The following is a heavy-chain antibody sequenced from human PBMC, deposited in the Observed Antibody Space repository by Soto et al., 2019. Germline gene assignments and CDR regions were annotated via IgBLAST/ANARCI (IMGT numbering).Heavy chain of an antibody. V-gene: IGHV1-46*03. CDR2: INPSGGST. Sequence: GASVKVSCKASGYTFTSYYIHWVRQAPGRGLEWMGIINPSGGSTTYAQKFQGRVTMTRDTSTSTVYMELSSLRSEDTAVYYCTRAPSYGAFDIWGQGTMVTVSS. CDR3: TRAPSYGAFDI. J-gene: IGHJ3*02. D-gene: IGHD4-17*01. CDR1: GYTFTSYY.